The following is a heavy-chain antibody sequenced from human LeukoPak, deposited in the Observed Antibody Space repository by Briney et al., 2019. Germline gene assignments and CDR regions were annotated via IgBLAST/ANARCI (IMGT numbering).Heavy chain of an antibody. CDR1: GGTISTYA. J-gene: IGHJ4*02. CDR2: IIPIFGTA. Sequence: SVKVSCKASGGTISTYAISWVRQAPGQGLEWMGGIIPIFGTANYAQKFQGRVTITADKSTTTAYMELSSLRSEDTAVYYCARVRGDHDYGGNLIDYWGQGTLVTVSS. D-gene: IGHD4-23*01. CDR3: ARVRGDHDYGGNLIDY. V-gene: IGHV1-69*06.